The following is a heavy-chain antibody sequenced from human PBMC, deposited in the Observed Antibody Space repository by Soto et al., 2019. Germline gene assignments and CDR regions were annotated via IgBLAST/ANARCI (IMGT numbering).Heavy chain of an antibody. CDR2: IIPILNIA. CDR3: ARVSEMGTVTEGFYYYMDV. CDR1: GGTFSNYT. Sequence: QVQLVQSGAEVKKPGSSVKVSCKASGGTFSNYTISWVRQAPGQGLEWMGRIIPILNIANYAQKFQGRVTITADKSTTTGYMELSSLRSEDTAVYYCARVSEMGTVTEGFYYYMDVWGKGTTVTVSS. J-gene: IGHJ6*03. V-gene: IGHV1-69*02. D-gene: IGHD4-17*01.